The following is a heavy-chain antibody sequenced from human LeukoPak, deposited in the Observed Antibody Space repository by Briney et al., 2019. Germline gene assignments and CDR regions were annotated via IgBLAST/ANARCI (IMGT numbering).Heavy chain of an antibody. CDR3: ARVYGDCDY. D-gene: IGHD4-17*01. CDR2: IYYSGST. CDR1: GGSISSYY. Sequence: SETLSLTCTVSGGSISSYYWSWIRQPPGKGLEWIGYIYYSGSTNYSPSLKSRVTISVDTSKNQFSLKLSSVTAADTAVYYCARVYGDCDYWGQGTLVTVSS. J-gene: IGHJ4*02. V-gene: IGHV4-59*12.